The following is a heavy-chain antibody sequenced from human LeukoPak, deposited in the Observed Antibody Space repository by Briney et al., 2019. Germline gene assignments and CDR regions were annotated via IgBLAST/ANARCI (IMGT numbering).Heavy chain of an antibody. CDR2: IRYNGSNK. CDR1: GFTFSNYD. CDR3: ATTGLLGDIP. Sequence: PGGSLRLSCAASGFTFSNYDIHWVRQAPGKGLEWVAFIRYNGSNKYYADSVKGRFTISRDNAKKSVYLQMNSLRAEDTAVYYCATTGLLGDIPWGQGTLVTVSS. D-gene: IGHD3-10*01. V-gene: IGHV3-30*02. J-gene: IGHJ5*02.